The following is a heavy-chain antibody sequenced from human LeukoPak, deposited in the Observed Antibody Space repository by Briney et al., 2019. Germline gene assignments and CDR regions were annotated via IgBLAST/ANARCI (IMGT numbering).Heavy chain of an antibody. D-gene: IGHD4-17*01. J-gene: IGHJ6*03. V-gene: IGHV1-8*01. CDR2: MNPNSGNT. Sequence: GASVKVSCKASGYTFTSYDINWVRQATGQGLEWMGWMNPNSGNTGYAQKFQGRVTMTRNTSISTAYMELSSLRSEDTAVYYCARGELRRTTVTTYYYYYMGVWGKGTTVTVSS. CDR1: GYTFTSYD. CDR3: ARGELRRTTVTTYYYYYMGV.